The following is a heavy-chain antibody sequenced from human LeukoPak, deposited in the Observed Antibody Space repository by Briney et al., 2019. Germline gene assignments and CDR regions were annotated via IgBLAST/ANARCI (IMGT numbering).Heavy chain of an antibody. V-gene: IGHV3-7*01. CDR2: IKQDGSEK. D-gene: IGHD6-19*01. J-gene: IGHJ4*02. CDR1: GFTFSSYS. CDR3: ASDPYSSGWYEYYFDY. Sequence: PGGSLRLSCAASGFTFSSYSMNWVRQAPGKGLEWVANIKQDGSEKYYVDSVKGRFTISRDNAKNSLYLQMNSLRAEDTAVYYCASDPYSSGWYEYYFDYWGQGTLVTVSS.